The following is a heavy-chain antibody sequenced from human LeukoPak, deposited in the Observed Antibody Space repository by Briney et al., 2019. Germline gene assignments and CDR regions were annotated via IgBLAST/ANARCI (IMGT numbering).Heavy chain of an antibody. CDR2: FAPEDGET. CDR3: GTVARVVPAAGVYWFDP. Sequence: ASVKVSCKVSGYTLTELSMHWVRQAPGKGLEWMGGFAPEDGETIYAQKFQGRVTMTEDTSTDTVYMELSSLRSEDAAVYWCGTVARVVPAAGVYWFDPWGQGTLVTVSS. D-gene: IGHD2-2*01. V-gene: IGHV1-24*01. CDR1: GYTLTELS. J-gene: IGHJ5*02.